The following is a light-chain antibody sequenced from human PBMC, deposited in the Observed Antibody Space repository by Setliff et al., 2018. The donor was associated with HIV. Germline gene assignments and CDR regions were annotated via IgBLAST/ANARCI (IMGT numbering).Light chain of an antibody. J-gene: IGLJ2*01. Sequence: NFMLTQPHSVSESPGKTITISCTRISGSIASNYVQWYQQRPGSSPTTVIYEDNQRPSGVPDRFSGSIDSSSNSASLTISGLKTEDEADYYCQSYDSNNHVVFGGGTKVTV. CDR3: QSYDSNNHVV. CDR2: EDN. V-gene: IGLV6-57*01. CDR1: SGSIASNY.